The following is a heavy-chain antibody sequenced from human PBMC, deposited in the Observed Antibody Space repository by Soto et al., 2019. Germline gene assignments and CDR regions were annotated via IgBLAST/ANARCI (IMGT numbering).Heavy chain of an antibody. CDR3: AHKRGSYYGMDV. V-gene: IGHV2-5*01. J-gene: IGHJ6*02. D-gene: IGHD3-10*01. CDR2: IYWNDDE. CDR1: GFSLSTHGVG. Sequence: SGPTLVNPTQTLTLTCTFSGFSLSTHGVGVGWIRQPPGKALEWLVLIYWNDDERHSPSLKSRLTITKDTSKNQVVLTMTNMDPLDTATYYCAHKRGSYYGMDVWGQGTTVTVSS.